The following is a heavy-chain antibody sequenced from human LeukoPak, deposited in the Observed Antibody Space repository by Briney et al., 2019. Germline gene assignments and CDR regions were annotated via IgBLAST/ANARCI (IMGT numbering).Heavy chain of an antibody. D-gene: IGHD3-10*01. CDR1: GYTFTSYY. J-gene: IGHJ5*02. Sequence: ASVKVSCKASGYTFTSYYMHWVRQAPGQGLEWMGIINPSGGSTSHAQKFQGRVTMARDTSISTAYMELRGLRSEDTAVYYCVRDGEGVAISVNYWFDPWGQGTLVTVSS. V-gene: IGHV1-46*01. CDR3: VRDGEGVAISVNYWFDP. CDR2: INPSGGST.